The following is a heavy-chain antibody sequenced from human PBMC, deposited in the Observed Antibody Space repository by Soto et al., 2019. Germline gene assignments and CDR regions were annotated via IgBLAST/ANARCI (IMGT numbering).Heavy chain of an antibody. CDR1: CISFCDYY. D-gene: IGHD3-10*01. Sequence: PSENLSLTCTVYCISFCDYYWSWIRQPPGKGLEWIGEINHSGNTNYNPSLKSRVTMSVDTSKNQFSLRVSSVTAADTAVYYCARSGHLFDYWGQGTLVTVS. CDR2: INHSGNT. J-gene: IGHJ4*02. V-gene: IGHV4-34*01. CDR3: ARSGHLFDY.